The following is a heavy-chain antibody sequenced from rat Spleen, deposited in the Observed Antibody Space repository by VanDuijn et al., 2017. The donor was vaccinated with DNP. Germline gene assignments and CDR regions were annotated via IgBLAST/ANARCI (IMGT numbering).Heavy chain of an antibody. V-gene: IGHV6-6*01. Sequence: EVQVLESGGGLVQPGNSLKLSCATSGFTFSTAWMYWYRQFPEKRLEWVARIKAKSNNYATDYTESVKGRFTITRDDSKSSIYLQMDSLRSEDTATYYCARHSPIYAVWYFDFWGPGTMVTVSS. D-gene: IGHD3-8*01. CDR1: GFTFSTAW. CDR3: ARHSPIYAVWYFDF. J-gene: IGHJ1*01. CDR2: IKAKSNNYAT.